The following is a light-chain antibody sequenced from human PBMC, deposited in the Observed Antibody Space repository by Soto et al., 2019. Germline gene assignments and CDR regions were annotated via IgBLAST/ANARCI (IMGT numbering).Light chain of an antibody. CDR1: QSLLDSDDGYNC. Sequence: DIVMTQTTLSLAVSPGEPSSVSCRSSQSLLDSDDGYNCLDWYLQKPGQSPQVLIYWGSNRASGVPDRFSGSASGKDFTLKISRVEPEDVGVYYCMQVLQLPVTFGQGTRLEIK. J-gene: IGKJ5*01. CDR2: WGS. CDR3: MQVLQLPVT. V-gene: IGKV2-28*01.